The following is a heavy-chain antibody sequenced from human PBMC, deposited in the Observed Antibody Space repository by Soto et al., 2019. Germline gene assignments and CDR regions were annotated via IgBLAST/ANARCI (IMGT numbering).Heavy chain of an antibody. D-gene: IGHD2-2*01. CDR2: LDAEDGEA. CDR1: GYSLSDLS. J-gene: IGHJ4*02. V-gene: IGHV1-24*01. CDR3: ATLPRTIERTPAAIWSFDS. Sequence: ASVKVSCKVSGYSLSDLSIHWVRQAPGKGLEWMGGLDAEDGEAIYAQKLQGRGTMTEDTSTDTAYMELSSLTSEDAAMYYCATLPRTIERTPAAIWSFDSWGQGTLVTVSS.